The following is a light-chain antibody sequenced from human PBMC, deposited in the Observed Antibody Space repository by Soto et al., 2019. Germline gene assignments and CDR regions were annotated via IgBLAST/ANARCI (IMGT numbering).Light chain of an antibody. CDR1: QSVTSNY. CDR3: QQYGSSPQT. J-gene: IGKJ1*01. V-gene: IGKV3-20*01. Sequence: EIELTQSPGTLSLSPGERATLSCRASQSVTSNYIAWYQQKPGQAPRLLIYGASSRATGIPDRFSGSGSGTDFTLTISRLEPEDFAVYYCQQYGSSPQTFGQGTKVDIK. CDR2: GAS.